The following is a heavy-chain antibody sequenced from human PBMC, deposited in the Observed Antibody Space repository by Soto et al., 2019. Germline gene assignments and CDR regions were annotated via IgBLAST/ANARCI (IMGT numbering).Heavy chain of an antibody. V-gene: IGHV1-2*05. CDR3: ASHGWLSH. Sequence: PAAPVKVSCKASGDTLIAYYLHWVRQAPGQGLEWMGRIKPNNGGTHYAQKFEGRLTMTRDTSINTAYMELSSLRSDDTGVYYCASHGWLSHWGQGTLVTVSS. CDR2: IKPNNGGT. D-gene: IGHD5-12*01. J-gene: IGHJ4*02. CDR1: GDTLIAYY.